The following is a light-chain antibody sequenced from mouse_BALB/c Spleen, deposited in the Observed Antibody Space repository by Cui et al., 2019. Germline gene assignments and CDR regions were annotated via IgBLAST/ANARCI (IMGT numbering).Light chain of an antibody. CDR3: HQWSSYLT. J-gene: IGKJ5*01. CDR2: STS. CDR1: SSVSSSY. V-gene: IGKV4-79*01. Sequence: QIVLTQSPAIMSASPGEKVTLTCSASSSVSSSYLYWYQQKPGSSPKLWIYSTSNLASGVPARCSGSGSGTSYSLTISSMEAEDAASYFCHQWSSYLTFGAGTKLELK.